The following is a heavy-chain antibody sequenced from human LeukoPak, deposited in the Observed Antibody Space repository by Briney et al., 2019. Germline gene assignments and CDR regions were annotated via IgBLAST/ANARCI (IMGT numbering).Heavy chain of an antibody. CDR2: IYSDGTT. CDR1: GFTVSNNY. CDR3: AKVKGYCSGGSCYGPLHY. J-gene: IGHJ4*02. V-gene: IGHV3-53*05. Sequence: GGSLRLSCAASGFTVSNNYMSWVRQAPGKKLEWVSDIYSDGTTFYADSVKGRFTISRDNAKNTLYLQMNSLRAEDTAVYYCAKVKGYCSGGSCYGPLHYWGQGTLVTVSS. D-gene: IGHD2-15*01.